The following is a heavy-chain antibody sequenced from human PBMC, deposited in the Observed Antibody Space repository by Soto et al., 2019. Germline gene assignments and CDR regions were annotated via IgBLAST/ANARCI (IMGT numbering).Heavy chain of an antibody. V-gene: IGHV1-3*01. D-gene: IGHD1-20*01. J-gene: IGHJ4*02. CDR1: GYTFMSHV. CDR3: ARDSGIRGPSGDLDY. Sequence: QVQLVQSGAEVKEPGALVKVSCRASGYTFMSHVMHWVRQAPGQRLEWMGWVTGGNGDTKYSQNFQGRVTITRDTSATTAYMELSRLTSEDTAVYYCARDSGIRGPSGDLDYWGQGTLVTVSS. CDR2: VTGGNGDT.